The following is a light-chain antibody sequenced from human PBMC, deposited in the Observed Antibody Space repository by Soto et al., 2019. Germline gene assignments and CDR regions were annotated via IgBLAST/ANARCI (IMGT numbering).Light chain of an antibody. V-gene: IGKV3-15*01. J-gene: IGKJ5*01. Sequence: ETVLKHSVDTVALTPRERVTXTRRASQSVSSYLAWYQQEPGQAPRLLIYGASTRATGIPARFSGSGSGKEFTLTISSLQSEDFAVYYCQQYNNWPPITLGHCTRLEIK. CDR3: QQYNNWPPIT. CDR2: GAS. CDR1: QSVSSY.